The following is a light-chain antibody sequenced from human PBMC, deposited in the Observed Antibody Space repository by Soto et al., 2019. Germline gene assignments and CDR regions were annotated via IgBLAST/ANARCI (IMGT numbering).Light chain of an antibody. CDR3: QLYGTSPLYT. Sequence: EIVLTQSPGTLSLSPGERATLSCRASQSVGSNYLAWYQQKPGQAPRLLIYGASSRATAIPDRFSGSGSGTDFNLTISRLEPEDFAVYYCQLYGTSPLYTFGQGTKLQIK. CDR1: QSVGSNY. CDR2: GAS. V-gene: IGKV3-20*01. J-gene: IGKJ2*01.